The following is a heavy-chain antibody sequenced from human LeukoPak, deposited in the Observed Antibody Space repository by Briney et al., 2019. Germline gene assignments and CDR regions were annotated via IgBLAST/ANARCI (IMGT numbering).Heavy chain of an antibody. V-gene: IGHV3-23*01. D-gene: IGHD4-17*01. CDR2: ISGSGGST. J-gene: IGHJ4*02. CDR1: GFTFSSYA. CDR3: ARDTDTVTTILDY. Sequence: GGSLRLSCAASGFTFSSYAMSWVRQAPGKGLEWVSAISGSGGSTYYADSVKGRFTISRDNAKSTLYLQMNSLRAEDTAVYYCARDTDTVTTILDYWGQGTLVTVSS.